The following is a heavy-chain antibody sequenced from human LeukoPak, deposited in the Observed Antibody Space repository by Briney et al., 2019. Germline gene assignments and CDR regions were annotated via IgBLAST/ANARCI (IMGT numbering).Heavy chain of an antibody. J-gene: IGHJ4*02. D-gene: IGHD4-17*01. V-gene: IGHV3-23*01. Sequence: QPGGSLRLSCAASGFTFSSYAMSWVRQAPGKGLEWVSAISGSGGSTYYADSVKGRFTISRDNSKNTLDLQMNSLRAEDTAVYYCAKDHPDYGDYSYYFDYWGQGTLVTVSS. CDR1: GFTFSSYA. CDR3: AKDHPDYGDYSYYFDY. CDR2: ISGSGGST.